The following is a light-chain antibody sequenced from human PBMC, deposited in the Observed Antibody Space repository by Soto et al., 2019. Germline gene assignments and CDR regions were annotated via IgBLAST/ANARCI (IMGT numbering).Light chain of an antibody. V-gene: IGKV3-20*01. CDR3: QQYGSSPVT. J-gene: IGKJ2*01. CDR1: QSVTGSY. Sequence: EIVLTQSPGTLSLSPGERATLSCRASQSVTGSYLAWYQQKAGQPPRLLIYGAASRATGITDRISGSGSGTDFTLTISRLAPEDFAIYYCQQYGSSPVTFGQGTKLEIK. CDR2: GAA.